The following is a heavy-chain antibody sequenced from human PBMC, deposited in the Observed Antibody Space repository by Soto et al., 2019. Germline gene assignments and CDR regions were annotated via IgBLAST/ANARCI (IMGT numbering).Heavy chain of an antibody. CDR3: ARHVGLGSYADWYFDI. D-gene: IGHD3-10*01. J-gene: IGHJ2*01. Sequence: PSETLSLTCSVSGGSINSNNYYWGWIRQPPGKGLEWIGSIYYSGHTYYNPSLKSRITTSLDTSKNQVSLKLSSVTAADTAVYYCARHVGLGSYADWYFDICGRGTLVTLSS. V-gene: IGHV4-39*01. CDR1: GGSINSNNYY. CDR2: IYYSGHT.